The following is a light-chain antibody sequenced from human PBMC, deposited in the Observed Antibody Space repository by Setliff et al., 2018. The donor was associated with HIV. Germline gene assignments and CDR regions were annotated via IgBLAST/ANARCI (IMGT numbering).Light chain of an antibody. V-gene: IGLV2-14*03. CDR2: DVI. CDR3: SSYTTSSTLYV. CDR1: SADVGGYNY. Sequence: QSALTQPASVSGSPGQSITISCTGTSADVGGYNYVSWYQQHPGKAPKLIIYDVINRPSGVSNRFSGSRSGNTASLTISGLQVENEADYYCSSYTTSSTLYVFGPGTKSPS. J-gene: IGLJ1*01.